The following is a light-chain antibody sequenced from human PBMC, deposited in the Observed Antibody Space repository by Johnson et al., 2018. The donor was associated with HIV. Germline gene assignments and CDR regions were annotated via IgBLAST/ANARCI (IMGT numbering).Light chain of an antibody. Sequence: QSALTQPPSVSAAPGQKVTISCSGSSSNIGKNHVSWYQQFPGTAPKLLIYDNNKRPSGIPGRFSGSKSGPSATLGITGLQTGDEADYYCGTWDSSLTSYVFGAGTKVTVL. CDR2: DNN. CDR3: GTWDSSLTSYV. J-gene: IGLJ1*01. V-gene: IGLV1-51*01. CDR1: SSNIGKNH.